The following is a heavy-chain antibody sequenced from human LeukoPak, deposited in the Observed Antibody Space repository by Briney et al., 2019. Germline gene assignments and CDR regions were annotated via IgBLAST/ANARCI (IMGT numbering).Heavy chain of an antibody. V-gene: IGHV3-21*01. Sequence: GGSLRLSCAAAGFTFSSYSMNWVRQAPGEGREWVSSISSSSSYIYYADSVKGRFTISRDNAKNSLYLQMNSLRAEDTAVYYCARGWNYRKYFDYWGQGTLVTVSS. D-gene: IGHD1-7*01. J-gene: IGHJ4*02. CDR1: GFTFSSYS. CDR2: ISSSSSYI. CDR3: ARGWNYRKYFDY.